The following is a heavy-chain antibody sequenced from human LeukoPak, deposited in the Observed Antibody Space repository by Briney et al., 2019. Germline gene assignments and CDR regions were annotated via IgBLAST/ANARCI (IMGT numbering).Heavy chain of an antibody. CDR3: ARQYYHGMDA. J-gene: IGHJ6*02. V-gene: IGHV4-59*01. Sequence: SETLSLTCTVSGGSISSYYWSWIRQPPGKGLEWIGYIYYSGSTNYNPSLKSRVTISVDTSKNQFSLKLSSVTAADTAVYYCARQYYHGMDAWGQGTTVTVSS. CDR1: GGSISSYY. CDR2: IYYSGST.